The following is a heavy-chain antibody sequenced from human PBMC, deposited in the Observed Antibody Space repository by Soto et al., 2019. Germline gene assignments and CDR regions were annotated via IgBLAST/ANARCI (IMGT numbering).Heavy chain of an antibody. CDR2: ISYDGSNK. D-gene: IGHD2-15*01. CDR3: AKDTSSGGSPLDF. CDR1: GLTFDNYG. V-gene: IGHV3-30*18. Sequence: QVQLVESGGGVDQPGRSLRLSCAASGLTFDNYGMNWVRQAPGKGLEWVAFISYDGSNKYYADSVKGRFTISRDNSKNTLLLQMNCLRAEDTALYYCAKDTSSGGSPLDFWGQGTQVTVSP. J-gene: IGHJ4*02.